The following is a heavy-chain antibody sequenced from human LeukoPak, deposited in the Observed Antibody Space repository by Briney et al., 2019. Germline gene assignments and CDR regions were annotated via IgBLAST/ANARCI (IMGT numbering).Heavy chain of an antibody. CDR3: AKGDPARLSDY. CDR2: ISYDGSNK. D-gene: IGHD2-21*01. CDR1: GFTFSSYG. Sequence: GGSLRLSCAASGFTFSSYGMHWVRQAPGKGLEWVAVISYDGSNKYYADSVKGRFTISRDNSKNTLYLQMNSLRAEDTAVYYCAKGDPARLSDYWGQGTLVTVSS. V-gene: IGHV3-30*18. J-gene: IGHJ4*02.